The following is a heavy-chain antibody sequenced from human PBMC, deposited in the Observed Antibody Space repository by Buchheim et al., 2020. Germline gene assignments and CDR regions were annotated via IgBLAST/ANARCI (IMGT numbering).Heavy chain of an antibody. CDR2: INHSGTT. J-gene: IGHJ4*02. V-gene: IGHV4-34*01. Sequence: QVPLQQWGAGLLKPSETLSLTCAVNGGSFSGYYWSWIRQPPGKGLEWIGEINHSGTTNYNPSLKSRVTISVDTSKNQVSLNVTSVTAADTAVYYCARGGYGDYQGNFDSWGQGIL. D-gene: IGHD4-17*01. CDR1: GGSFSGYY. CDR3: ARGGYGDYQGNFDS.